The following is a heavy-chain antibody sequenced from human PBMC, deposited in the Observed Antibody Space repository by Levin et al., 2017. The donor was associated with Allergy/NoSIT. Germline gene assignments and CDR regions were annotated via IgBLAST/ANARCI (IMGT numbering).Heavy chain of an antibody. CDR1: GFTFSSYG. D-gene: IGHD1-26*01. J-gene: IGHJ4*02. CDR2: ISYDGSNK. CDR3: AKDEEWSPFDY. V-gene: IGHV3-30*18. Sequence: GGSLRLSCAASGFTFSSYGMHWVRQAPGKGLEWVAVISYDGSNKYYADSVKGRFTISRDNSKNTLYLQMNSLRAEDTAVYYCAKDEEWSPFDYWGQGTLVTVSS.